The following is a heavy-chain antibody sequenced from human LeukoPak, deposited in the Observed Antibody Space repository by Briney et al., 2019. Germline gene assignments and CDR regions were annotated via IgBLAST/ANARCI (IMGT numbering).Heavy chain of an antibody. V-gene: IGHV3-49*04. CDR2: IRSTPFGGTT. CDR3: TRDPVAYSGSDYYYYAMDV. Sequence: GGSLRLSCTASGFTFGGYAVSWVRQAPGRGLEWVGFIRSTPFGGTTEYAASVKGRFIISRDDSKSIAYLQMNSLKTEDTAVYYCTRDPVAYSGSDYYYYAMDVWGQGTTVTVSS. CDR1: GFTFGGYA. J-gene: IGHJ6*02. D-gene: IGHD6-6*01.